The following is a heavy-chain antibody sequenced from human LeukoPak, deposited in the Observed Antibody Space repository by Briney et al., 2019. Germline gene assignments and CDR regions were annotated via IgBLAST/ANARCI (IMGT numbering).Heavy chain of an antibody. Sequence: PSETLSLTCTVSGGSISSYYWSWIRQPPGKGLEWLGYIYYSGSTNYNPSLKSRVTISVETSKNQFSLKLSSVTAADTAVYYCARGPRATRYGYCSGGSCSDWFDPWGQGTLVTVSS. J-gene: IGHJ5*02. CDR3: ARGPRATRYGYCSGGSCSDWFDP. D-gene: IGHD2-15*01. V-gene: IGHV4-59*01. CDR1: GGSISSYY. CDR2: IYYSGST.